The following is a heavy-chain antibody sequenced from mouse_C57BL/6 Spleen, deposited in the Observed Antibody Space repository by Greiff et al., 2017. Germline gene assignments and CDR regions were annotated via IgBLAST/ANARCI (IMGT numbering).Heavy chain of an antibody. D-gene: IGHD1-1*01. CDR1: GYTFTSYW. J-gene: IGHJ3*01. Sequence: QVQLQQPGAELVRPGTSVKLSCKASGYTFTSYWMHWVKQRPGQGLEWIGVIDPSDSYTNYNQKFKGKATLTVDTSSSTAYMQLSSLTAVDSAVYYCAWYGSSDWFAYWGQGTLVTVSA. CDR3: AWYGSSDWFAY. CDR2: IDPSDSYT. V-gene: IGHV1-59*01.